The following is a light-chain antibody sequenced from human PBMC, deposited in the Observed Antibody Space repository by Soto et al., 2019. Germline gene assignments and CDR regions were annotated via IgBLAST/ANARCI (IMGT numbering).Light chain of an antibody. J-gene: IGLJ2*01. V-gene: IGLV2-14*01. CDR3: SSYTSSSTMV. CDR1: NSDIGDYNF. CDR2: EVS. Sequence: QSALTQPASVSGSPGQSITISCTGTNSDIGDYNFVSWYQQLPGKAPKLIISEVSNRPSAVSNRFSGSKSGSTASLTISGLQAEDEADYYCSSYTSSSTMVFGGGTKVTVL.